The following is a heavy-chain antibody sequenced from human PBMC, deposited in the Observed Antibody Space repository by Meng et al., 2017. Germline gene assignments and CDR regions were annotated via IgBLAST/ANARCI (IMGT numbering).Heavy chain of an antibody. J-gene: IGHJ4*02. CDR1: GYTFTGYY. CDR2: IDPNSGGT. Sequence: ASVKVSCKASGYTFTGYYMHWVRQAAGQGLEWMGWIDPNSGGTNYAQKFQGRVTMTRDTSISTAYMELSRLRSDDTAVYYCAGASYGYSYGFPQYYFDYWGQGKLVT. D-gene: IGHD5-18*01. V-gene: IGHV1-2*02. CDR3: AGASYGYSYGFPQYYFDY.